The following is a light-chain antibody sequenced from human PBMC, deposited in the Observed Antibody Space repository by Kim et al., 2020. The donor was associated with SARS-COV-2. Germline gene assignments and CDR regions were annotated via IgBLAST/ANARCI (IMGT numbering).Light chain of an antibody. CDR3: QQYGSSPYT. J-gene: IGKJ2*01. V-gene: IGKV3-20*01. Sequence: LAPGETATLSCRASQSIRNNFLAWYQQKPGQAPRLVIFGASSRAAGIPARFSGSESGADFSLTISRLEPEDFAVYYCQQYGSSPYTFGQGTKLEI. CDR2: GAS. CDR1: QSIRNNF.